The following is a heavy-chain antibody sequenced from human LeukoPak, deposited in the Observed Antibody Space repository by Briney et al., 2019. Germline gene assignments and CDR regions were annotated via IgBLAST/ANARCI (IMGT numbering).Heavy chain of an antibody. D-gene: IGHD3-22*01. CDR1: GFTFSSYE. CDR2: ISSSGSTI. CDR3: AREGRGYDSSGYYYPRFDY. V-gene: IGHV3-48*03. Sequence: RGSLRLSCAASGFTFSSYEMNWVRQAPGKGLEWVSYISSSGSTIYYADSVKGRFTISRDNAKNSLYLQMNSLRAEDTAVYYCAREGRGYDSSGYYYPRFDYWGQGTLVTVSS. J-gene: IGHJ4*02.